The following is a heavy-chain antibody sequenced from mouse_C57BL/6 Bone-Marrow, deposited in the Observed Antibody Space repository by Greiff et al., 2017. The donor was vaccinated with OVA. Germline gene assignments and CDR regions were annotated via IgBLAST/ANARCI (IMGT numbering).Heavy chain of an antibody. V-gene: IGHV5-6*01. J-gene: IGHJ1*03. CDR1: GFTFSSYG. Sequence: DVQLVESGGDLVKPGGSLKLSCAASGFTFSSYGMSWVRQTPDKRLEWVATISSGGSYTYYPDSVKGRFTISRDNAKNTLYLQMSSLKSEDTAMYYCARQWYPRGWLRGYFDVWGTGTTVTVSS. CDR2: ISSGGSYT. D-gene: IGHD2-2*01. CDR3: ARQWYPRGWLRGYFDV.